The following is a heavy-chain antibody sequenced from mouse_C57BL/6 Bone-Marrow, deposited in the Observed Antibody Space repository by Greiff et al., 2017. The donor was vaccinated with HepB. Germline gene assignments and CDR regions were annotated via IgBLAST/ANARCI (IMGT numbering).Heavy chain of an antibody. CDR1: GYTFTSYW. CDR2: IHPSDSDT. V-gene: IGHV1-74*01. CDR3: AIRIDYPWFAY. D-gene: IGHD2-4*01. J-gene: IGHJ3*01. Sequence: QVQLKQPGAELVKPGASVKVSCKASGYTFTSYWMHWVKQRPGQGLEWIGRIHPSDSDTNYNQKFKGKATLTVDKSSSTAYMQLSSLTSEDSAVDYCAIRIDYPWFAYWGQGTLVTVSA.